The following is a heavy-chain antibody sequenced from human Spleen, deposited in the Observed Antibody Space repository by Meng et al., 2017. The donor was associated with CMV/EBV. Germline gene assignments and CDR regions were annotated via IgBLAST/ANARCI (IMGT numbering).Heavy chain of an antibody. D-gene: IGHD1-1*01. CDR1: GFSFSDYY. J-gene: IGHJ5*02. CDR2: ITSSGSSK. V-gene: IGHV3-11*04. CDR3: ARDDVVGLES. Sequence: LKISCAGSGFSFSDYYMAWIRQAPGKGLEWVSYITSSGSSKYYADSVKGRFTISRDNAKNSLYLQMNSLRAEDTAVYYCARDDVVGLESWGQGTLVTVSS.